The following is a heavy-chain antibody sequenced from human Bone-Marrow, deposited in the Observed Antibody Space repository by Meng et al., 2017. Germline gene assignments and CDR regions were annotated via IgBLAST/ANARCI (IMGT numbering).Heavy chain of an antibody. CDR1: GGSISSGSYY. J-gene: IGHJ4*02. CDR3: AKDRAGLWFGEFNY. CDR2: IYTSGST. V-gene: IGHV4-61*02. D-gene: IGHD3-10*01. Sequence: SCTVSGGSISSGSYYWSWIRQPAGKGLEWIGRIYTSGSTNYNPSLKSRVTISVDTSKNQFSLKLSSVTAADTAVYYCAKDRAGLWFGEFNYWGQGTLVTVSS.